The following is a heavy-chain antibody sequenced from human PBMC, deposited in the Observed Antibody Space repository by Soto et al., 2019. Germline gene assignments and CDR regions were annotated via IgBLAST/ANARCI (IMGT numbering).Heavy chain of an antibody. Sequence: GASVKVSCKASGYTFTGYYMHWVRQAPGQGLEWMGWINPNSGGTNYAQKFQGRVTMTRDTSISTAYMELSRLRSDDTAVYYCARGGFLEWLSYYYRMDVWGQGTTVTVSS. CDR3: ARGGFLEWLSYYYRMDV. J-gene: IGHJ6*02. CDR1: GYTFTGYY. D-gene: IGHD3-3*01. CDR2: INPNSGGT. V-gene: IGHV1-2*02.